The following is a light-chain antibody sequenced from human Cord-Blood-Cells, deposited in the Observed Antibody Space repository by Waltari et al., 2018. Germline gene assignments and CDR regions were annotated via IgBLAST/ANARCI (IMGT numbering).Light chain of an antibody. CDR2: EGS. J-gene: IGLJ1*01. V-gene: IGLV2-23*03. CDR1: SSDVGRYNL. Sequence: QSALTQPASVSGSPGQSITISCPGTSSDVGRYNLVSWYQQHPGKAPKLMIYEGSKRPSGVSNRFAGSKSGNTASLTISGLQAEDEADYYCCSYAGRSTVFGTGTKVTVL. CDR3: CSYAGRSTV.